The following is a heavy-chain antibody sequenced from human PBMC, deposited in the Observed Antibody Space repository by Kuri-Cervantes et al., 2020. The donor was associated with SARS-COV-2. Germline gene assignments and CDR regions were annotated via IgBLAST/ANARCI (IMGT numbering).Heavy chain of an antibody. Sequence: SETLSLTCTVSGGSIGRRNYYWGLVRQPPGKGLEWIGNIYYSGNTYYNPSLRSRVTISEDTSKNQFSLKLSSVTAADTAVYYCATGYSSRGGFDPWGQGTLVTVSS. CDR3: ATGYSSRGGFDP. CDR2: IYYSGNT. V-gene: IGHV4-39*01. D-gene: IGHD6-13*01. CDR1: GGSIGRRNYY. J-gene: IGHJ5*02.